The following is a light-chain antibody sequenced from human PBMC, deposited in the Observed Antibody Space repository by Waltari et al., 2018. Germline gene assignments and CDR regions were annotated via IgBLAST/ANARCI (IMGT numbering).Light chain of an antibody. J-gene: IGLJ2*01. CDR1: SSDIGGYNY. CDR3: SSYTRVSASVV. V-gene: IGLV2-14*01. Sequence: QSALTQPASVSGSPGQSITISCTGTSSDIGGYNYASWYQQHPGRAPKLIIYAASKRPSGVSVRSSGYKSGNTASLTSSGLQAEDEADYYCSSYTRVSASVVFGGGTKLTVL. CDR2: AAS.